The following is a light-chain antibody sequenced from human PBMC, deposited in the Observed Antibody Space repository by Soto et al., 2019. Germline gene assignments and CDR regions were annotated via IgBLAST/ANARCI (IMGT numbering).Light chain of an antibody. CDR3: QQSYSTRWT. J-gene: IGKJ1*01. CDR1: QSLSSY. Sequence: DIQMTQSPSSLSASVGDRVTITCWASQSLSSYLNWYQQKPGKAPKLLIYAASSLQSGVPSRFSGSGSGTDFTLTISSLQPEDFATYYCQQSYSTRWTFGQGTKVEIK. CDR2: AAS. V-gene: IGKV1-39*01.